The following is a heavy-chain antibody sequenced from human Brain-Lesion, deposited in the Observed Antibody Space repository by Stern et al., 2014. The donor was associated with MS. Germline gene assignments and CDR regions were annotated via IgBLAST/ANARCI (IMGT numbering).Heavy chain of an antibody. Sequence: EVQLAVSGGGLVQPGGSLRITCAASGLNFRSYWMHWVRQFPEKGLFWVSQINRDGSDTSYADSVKGRFSISRDNIRNMLYLRMTSLRAEDTAVYYCARGVGDYWGQGARVTVSS. J-gene: IGHJ4*02. CDR2: INRDGSDT. V-gene: IGHV3-74*01. CDR3: ARGVGDY. CDR1: GLNFRSYW. D-gene: IGHD3-16*01.